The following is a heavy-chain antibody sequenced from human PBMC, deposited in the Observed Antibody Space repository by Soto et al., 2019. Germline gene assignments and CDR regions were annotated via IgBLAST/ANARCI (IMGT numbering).Heavy chain of an antibody. D-gene: IGHD5-18*01. CDR2: ISYDGSNK. CDR1: GFTFSSYA. Sequence: PGGSLRLSCAASGFTFSSYAMHWVRQAPGKGLEWVAVISYDGSNKYYADSVKGRFTISRDNSKNTLYLQMNSLRAEDTAVYYCARGHTIQLWSHFDYWGQGTLVTVSS. CDR3: ARGHTIQLWSHFDY. J-gene: IGHJ4*02. V-gene: IGHV3-30-3*01.